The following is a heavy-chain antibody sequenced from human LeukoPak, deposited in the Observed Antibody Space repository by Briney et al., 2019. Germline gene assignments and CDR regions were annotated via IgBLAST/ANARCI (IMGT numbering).Heavy chain of an antibody. D-gene: IGHD2-2*02. CDR2: IRYDGSNK. CDR3: AKDRCSSTSCYNPDGGY. Sequence: RSGGSLRLSCAASGFTFSSYGMHWVRQAPGKGLEWVAFIRYDGSNKYYADSVKGRFTISRDNSKNTLYLQMNSLRAEDTAVYYCAKDRCSSTSCYNPDGGYWGQGTLVTVSS. V-gene: IGHV3-30*02. CDR1: GFTFSSYG. J-gene: IGHJ4*02.